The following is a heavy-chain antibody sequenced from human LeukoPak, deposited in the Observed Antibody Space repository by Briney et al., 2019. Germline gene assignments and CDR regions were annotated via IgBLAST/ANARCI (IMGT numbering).Heavy chain of an antibody. CDR1: GYRFTSYW. V-gene: IGHV5-51*01. D-gene: IGHD6-13*01. J-gene: IGHJ4*02. Sequence: GESLKISCKGSGYRFTSYWIGWVRQMPGKGLEWMGIIYPGDSDTRYSPSFRGRVTISADKSTSTAYLQWRSLWASDTAMYYCARGAIPAAVTGGADFDYWGQGTLVTVSS. CDR2: IYPGDSDT. CDR3: ARGAIPAAVTGGADFDY.